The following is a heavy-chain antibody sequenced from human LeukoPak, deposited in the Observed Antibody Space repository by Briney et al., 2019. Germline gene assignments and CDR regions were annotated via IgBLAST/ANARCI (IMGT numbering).Heavy chain of an antibody. V-gene: IGHV1-2*02. CDR1: GYTFAGYY. D-gene: IGHD4-23*01. CDR3: ASSGGVVTLLSPEPTAY. Sequence: ASVKVSCKASGYTFAGYYMHWVRQAPGQGLEWMGWINPNSGGTNYAQKFQGRVTMTRDTSISTAYMELSRLRSDDTAVYYCASSGGVVTLLSPEPTAYWGQGTLVTVSS. J-gene: IGHJ4*02. CDR2: INPNSGGT.